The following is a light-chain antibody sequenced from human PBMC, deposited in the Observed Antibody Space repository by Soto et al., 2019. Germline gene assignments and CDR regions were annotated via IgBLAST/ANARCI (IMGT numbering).Light chain of an antibody. Sequence: QSVLTQPPSASGTPGQRVTISCSGSISNIGSNYVCWDQQLPGTAPKLLIYRNNQRPSGVPDRFSGSKSGTSASLAISGLRSEDEADYYCAAWDDSLSGYVFGTGTKVTVL. CDR2: RNN. CDR3: AAWDDSLSGYV. V-gene: IGLV1-47*01. CDR1: ISNIGSNY. J-gene: IGLJ1*01.